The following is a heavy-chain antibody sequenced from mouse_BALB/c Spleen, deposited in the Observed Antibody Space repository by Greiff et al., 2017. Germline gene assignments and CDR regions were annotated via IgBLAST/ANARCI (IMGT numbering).Heavy chain of an antibody. CDR3: ARASIYYYGGGYFDV. V-gene: IGHV2-6-7*01. Sequence: QVQLKESGPGLVAPSQSLSITCTVSGFSLTGYGVNWVRQPPGKGLEWLGMIWGDGSTDYNSALKSRLSISKDNSKSQVFLKMNSLQTDDTARYYCARASIYYYGGGYFDVWGAGTTVTVSA. CDR1: GFSLTGYG. D-gene: IGHD1-1*02. J-gene: IGHJ1*01. CDR2: IWGDGST.